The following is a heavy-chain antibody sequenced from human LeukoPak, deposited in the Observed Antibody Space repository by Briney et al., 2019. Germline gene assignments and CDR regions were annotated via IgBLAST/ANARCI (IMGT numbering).Heavy chain of an antibody. CDR3: ARRRYYDYTGFFDY. CDR1: GDSVSSNSAS. D-gene: IGHD3-22*01. V-gene: IGHV6-1*01. J-gene: IGHJ4*02. Sequence: SQTLSLTCAISGDSVSSNSASWNWFRQSPSRGLEWLGRTFYTSKWNNDYAVSVKSRITINPDTSKNHFSLQLNSMTPEDTAVYYCARRRYYDYTGFFDYWGQGTLVTVSS. CDR2: TFYTSKWNN.